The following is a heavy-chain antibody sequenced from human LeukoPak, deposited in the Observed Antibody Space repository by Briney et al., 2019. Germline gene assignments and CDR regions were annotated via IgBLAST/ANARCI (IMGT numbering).Heavy chain of an antibody. CDR2: INTNTGNP. V-gene: IGHV7-4-1*02. CDR3: ASGTYYYDSSGYLHSWVGNYFDY. Sequence: ASVKVSCKASGYTFTSYAMSWVRQAPGQGLEWMGWINTNTGNPTYAQGFTGRFVFSLDTSVSTAYLQISSLKAEDTAVYYCASGTYYYDSSGYLHSWVGNYFDYWGQGTLVTVSS. CDR1: GYTFTSYA. D-gene: IGHD3-22*01. J-gene: IGHJ4*02.